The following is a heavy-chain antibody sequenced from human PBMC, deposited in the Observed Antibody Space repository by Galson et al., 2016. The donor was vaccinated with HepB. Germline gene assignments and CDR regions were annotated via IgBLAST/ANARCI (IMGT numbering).Heavy chain of an antibody. CDR2: ISYTNAV. CDR1: GFTFSRYE. Sequence: SLRLSCAASGFTFSRYEFNWVRQAPGKGLEWVSHISYTNAVSYEASVKGRFTISRDNDGDSLFLEMRGLRVEDTAVYYCVRGMSNSWYAYKRSYYYSMELWGRGTSIIVSS. CDR3: VRGMSNSWYAYKRSYYYSMEL. D-gene: IGHD6-13*01. V-gene: IGHV3-48*03. J-gene: IGHJ6*02.